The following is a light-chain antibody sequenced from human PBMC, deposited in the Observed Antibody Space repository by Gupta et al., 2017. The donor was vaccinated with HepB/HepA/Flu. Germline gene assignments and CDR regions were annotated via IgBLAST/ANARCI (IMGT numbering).Light chain of an antibody. CDR3: QQGESTPWA. Sequence: DIQMTQSPSYLSAAVGDSVTLPCRASQSISSYLNWYQQKPGKAPKLLVYDASTLQTGVPARFRGSGSWTDFTLHISRLQPEDFATYFCQQGESTPWAFGQGTKVDIK. J-gene: IGKJ1*01. V-gene: IGKV1-39*01. CDR1: QSISSY. CDR2: DAS.